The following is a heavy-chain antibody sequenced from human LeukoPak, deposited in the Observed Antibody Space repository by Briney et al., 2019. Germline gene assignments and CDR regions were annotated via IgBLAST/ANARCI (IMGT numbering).Heavy chain of an antibody. CDR3: SRGDDSYKQGNF. CDR1: DDSISTNSYY. D-gene: IGHD5-24*01. Sequence: SETLSLTCTVSDDSISTNSYYWTWIRQPPGKGLEWVASLHYSGTPYYSPSLSSRISIFVDTSKRQFSLQVRSVTASDTAMYCCSRGDDSYKQGNFWGQGTLVTVSS. CDR2: LHYSGTP. V-gene: IGHV4-39*01. J-gene: IGHJ4*02.